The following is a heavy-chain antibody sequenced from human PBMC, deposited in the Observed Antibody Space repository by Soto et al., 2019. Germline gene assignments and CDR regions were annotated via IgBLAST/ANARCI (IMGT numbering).Heavy chain of an antibody. J-gene: IGHJ4*02. Sequence: SVKVSCKASGGTFSSYTISWVRQAPGQGLEWMGRIIPILGIANYAQKFQGRVAITADKSTSTAYMELSSLRSEDTAVYYCARDIAVAGTLFDYWGQGTLVTVSS. D-gene: IGHD6-19*01. CDR3: ARDIAVAGTLFDY. CDR2: IIPILGIA. CDR1: GGTFSSYT. V-gene: IGHV1-69*02.